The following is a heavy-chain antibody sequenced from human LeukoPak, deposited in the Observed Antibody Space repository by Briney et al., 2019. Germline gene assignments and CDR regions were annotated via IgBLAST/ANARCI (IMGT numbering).Heavy chain of an antibody. CDR3: ARVVVVPAATGHAFDI. D-gene: IGHD2-2*01. Sequence: LRLSCAASGFTFSSYEMNRVRQPPGKGLEWIGYIYYSGSTYYNPSLKSRVTISVDTSKNQFSLKLSSVTAADTAVYYCARVVVVPAATGHAFDIWGQGTMVTVS. V-gene: IGHV4-30-4*08. J-gene: IGHJ3*02. CDR2: IYYSGST. CDR1: GFTFSSYEMN.